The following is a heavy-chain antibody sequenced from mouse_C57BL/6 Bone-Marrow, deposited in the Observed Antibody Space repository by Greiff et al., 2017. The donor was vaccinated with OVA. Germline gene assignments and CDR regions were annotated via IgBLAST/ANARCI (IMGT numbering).Heavy chain of an antibody. Sequence: EVQLQQSGAELVRPGASVKLSCTASGFNIKDDYMHWVKQRPEQGLEWIGWIDPENGDTESASKFQGKATITADTSSNTAYLQLSSLTSEDTAVYYCTLKRTWFAYWGQGTLVTVSA. V-gene: IGHV14-4*01. J-gene: IGHJ3*01. D-gene: IGHD1-3*01. CDR3: TLKRTWFAY. CDR2: IDPENGDT. CDR1: GFNIKDDY.